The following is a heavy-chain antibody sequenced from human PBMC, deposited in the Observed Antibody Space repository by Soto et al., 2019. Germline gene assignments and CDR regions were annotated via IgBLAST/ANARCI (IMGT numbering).Heavy chain of an antibody. J-gene: IGHJ4*02. CDR1: GFTFDDYA. D-gene: IGHD3-16*01. CDR3: AREISAGATAYRYFAH. Sequence: PGGSLRLSCAASGFTFDDYALHWVRQAPGKGLEWVSSISWNSGYIDYADSVRGRFTISRDNAKNSLYLQMNSLGAEDTALYFCAREISAGATAYRYFAHWGRGTLVTFSS. CDR2: ISWNSGYI. V-gene: IGHV3-9*01.